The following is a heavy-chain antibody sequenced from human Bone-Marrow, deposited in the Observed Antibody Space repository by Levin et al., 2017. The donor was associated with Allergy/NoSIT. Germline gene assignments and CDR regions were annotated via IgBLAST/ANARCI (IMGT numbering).Heavy chain of an antibody. J-gene: IGHJ4*02. V-gene: IGHV5-51*01. CDR3: ARHYHPGDTAYYCDS. D-gene: IGHD2-21*01. CDR2: IYPGDSDT. Sequence: KVSCKGSGYSFTSYWIGWVRQMPGKGLEWMGIIYPGDSDTRYSPSFQGQVTISADKSISTAYLQWSSLKASDTAMYYCARHYHPGDTAYYCDSWGQGTLVTVSS. CDR1: GYSFTSYW.